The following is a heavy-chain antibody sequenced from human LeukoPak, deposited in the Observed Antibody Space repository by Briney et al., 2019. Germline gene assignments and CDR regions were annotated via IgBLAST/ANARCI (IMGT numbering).Heavy chain of an antibody. J-gene: IGHJ4*02. Sequence: ASVKVSCNASGYTFTGYYMHWVRQAPGQGLEWMGWINPNSDGTNYAQKFQGWVTMTRDTSISTAYMELSRLRSDDTAVYYCARGNAEYSSGWYAGAFDYWGQGTLVTVSS. V-gene: IGHV1-2*04. CDR3: ARGNAEYSSGWYAGAFDY. D-gene: IGHD6-19*01. CDR1: GYTFTGYY. CDR2: INPNSDGT.